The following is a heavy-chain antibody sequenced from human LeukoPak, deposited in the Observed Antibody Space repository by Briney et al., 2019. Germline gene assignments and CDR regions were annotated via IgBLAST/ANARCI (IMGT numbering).Heavy chain of an antibody. Sequence: GGSLRLSCAASGFTFSSYAMSWVRQAPGKGLEWVSAISGSGGSTYYADSVKGRFTISRDNSKNTLYLQMNSLRAEDTAVYYCAKVGAKRGYSGYDSSYYWGQGTLVTVSS. CDR2: ISGSGGST. V-gene: IGHV3-23*01. J-gene: IGHJ4*02. D-gene: IGHD5-12*01. CDR1: GFTFSSYA. CDR3: AKVGAKRGYSGYDSSYY.